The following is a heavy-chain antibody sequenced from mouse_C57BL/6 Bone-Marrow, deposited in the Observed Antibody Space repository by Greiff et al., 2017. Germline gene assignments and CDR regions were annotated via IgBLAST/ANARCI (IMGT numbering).Heavy chain of an antibody. J-gene: IGHJ1*03. CDR1: GYTFTSYW. CDR3: ATEFYYYGSSYWYFDV. CDR2: IDPSDSYT. D-gene: IGHD1-1*01. V-gene: IGHV1-69*01. Sequence: VQLQQSGAELVMPGASVKLSCKASGYTFTSYWLPWVKQRPGQGLEWIGEIDPSDSYTNYNQKFKDKSTLTVYKSSSTAYMQLSSLTSEDSAVYYCATEFYYYGSSYWYFDVWGTGTTVTVSS.